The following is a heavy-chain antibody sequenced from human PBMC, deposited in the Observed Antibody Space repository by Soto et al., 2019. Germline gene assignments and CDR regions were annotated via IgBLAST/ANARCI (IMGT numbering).Heavy chain of an antibody. Sequence: QVQLVQSGAEVKKPGSSVKVSCNASGGTFSSYAISWVRQAPGQGLEWMGGIIPIFGTANYAQKFQGRVTITADESTSTAYMELSSLRSEDTAVYYCARGSNNLVEGYYYYYYGMDVWGQGTTVTVSS. V-gene: IGHV1-69*01. J-gene: IGHJ6*02. CDR2: IIPIFGTA. D-gene: IGHD1-26*01. CDR3: ARGSNNLVEGYYYYYYGMDV. CDR1: GGTFSSYA.